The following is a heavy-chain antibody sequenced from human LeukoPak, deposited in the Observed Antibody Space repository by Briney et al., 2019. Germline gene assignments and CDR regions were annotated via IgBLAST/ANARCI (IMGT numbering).Heavy chain of an antibody. Sequence: SETLSLTCAVYGGSFSGYYWSWIRQPPGKGLEWIGEINHSGSTNYNPSLKSRVTISVDTSKNQFSLKLSSVTAADTAVYYCATGEVVPARGFDPWGQGTLVTVSS. CDR1: GGSFSGYY. CDR2: INHSGST. J-gene: IGHJ5*02. CDR3: ATGEVVPARGFDP. D-gene: IGHD2-2*01. V-gene: IGHV4-34*01.